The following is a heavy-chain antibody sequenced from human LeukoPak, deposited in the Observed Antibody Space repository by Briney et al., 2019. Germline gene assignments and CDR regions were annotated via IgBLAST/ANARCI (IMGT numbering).Heavy chain of an antibody. CDR3: AKDLKGITGTTLDY. CDR1: GFTFDDYA. D-gene: IGHD1-7*01. V-gene: IGHV3-9*01. J-gene: IGHJ4*02. CDR2: ISWNSGSI. Sequence: PGRSLRLSCAASGFTFDDYAMHWVRQAPGKGLEWVSGISWNSGSIGYADSVKGRFTISRDNSKNTLYLQMNSLRAEDTAVYYCAKDLKGITGTTLDYWGQGTLVTVSS.